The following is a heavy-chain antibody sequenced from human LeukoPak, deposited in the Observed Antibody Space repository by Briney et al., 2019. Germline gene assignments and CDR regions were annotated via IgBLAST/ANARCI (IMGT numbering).Heavy chain of an antibody. CDR3: ARDLGPGPISGYRRGRFYHAMDV. V-gene: IGHV3-30-3*01. CDR1: GFTFSSYA. J-gene: IGHJ6*02. Sequence: GRSLRLSCAASGFTFSSYAMHWVRQAPGKGLEWVAVISYDGSNKYYADSVKGRFTISRDNSKNTLYLQMNSLRAEDTAVYYCARDLGPGPISGYRRGRFYHAMDVWGQGTTVTVSS. D-gene: IGHD3-22*01. CDR2: ISYDGSNK.